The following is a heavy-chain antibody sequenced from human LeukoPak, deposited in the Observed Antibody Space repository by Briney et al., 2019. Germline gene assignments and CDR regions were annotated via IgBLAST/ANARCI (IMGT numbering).Heavy chain of an antibody. CDR2: INSDGSTT. CDR3: ARAGKKVTSSSLTDY. J-gene: IGHJ4*02. D-gene: IGHD6-13*01. CDR1: EFTFSSYW. V-gene: IGHV3-74*01. Sequence: GGSLRLSCAAFEFTFSSYWMHWVRQAPGKGLVWVSRINSDGSTTTYAESVKGRFTIFRDNAKNTLYLQMNSLRAEDTAVYYCARAGKKVTSSSLTDYWGQGTLVTVSS.